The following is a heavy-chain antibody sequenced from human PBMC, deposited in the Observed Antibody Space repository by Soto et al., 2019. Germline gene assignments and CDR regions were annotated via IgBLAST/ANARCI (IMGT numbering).Heavy chain of an antibody. V-gene: IGHV5-51*01. CDR1: GYSFTSYW. CDR3: ARESRFLEWLSLNWFDP. Sequence: PGESLKISCKGSGYSFTSYWIGWVRQMPGKGMEWMGIIYPGDSDTRYSPSFQGQVTISADKSISTAYLQMNSLRDEDTAVYYCARESRFLEWLSLNWFDPWGQGTLVTVSS. CDR2: IYPGDSDT. D-gene: IGHD3-3*01. J-gene: IGHJ5*02.